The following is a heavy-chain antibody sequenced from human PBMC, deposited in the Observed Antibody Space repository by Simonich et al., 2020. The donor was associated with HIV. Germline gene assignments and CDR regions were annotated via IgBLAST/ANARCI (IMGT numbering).Heavy chain of an antibody. V-gene: IGHV3-53*04. Sequence: EVQLVESGGGLVQPGGSLRLSCAASGFTVSSNYMSWVRQAPGKGLEVVSVIYSGGATYYADSVKGRFTISRHISKNTLWLQMSNLRAEDTAVYYCASERHVRDGFQHWGQGTLVTVSS. D-gene: IGHD2-8*01. J-gene: IGHJ1*01. CDR1: GFTVSSNY. CDR2: IYSGGAT. CDR3: ASERHVRDGFQH.